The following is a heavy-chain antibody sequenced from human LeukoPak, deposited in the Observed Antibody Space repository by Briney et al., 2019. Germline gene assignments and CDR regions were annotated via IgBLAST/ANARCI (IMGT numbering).Heavy chain of an antibody. CDR3: ARIGYSSSSIDY. CDR1: GFTFSRYW. D-gene: IGHD6-13*01. J-gene: IGHJ4*02. Sequence: GGSLRLSCAASGFTFSRYWMTWVRQSSGKGLEGVANIKEDGTIKYYVDSVKGRLTIFRDNAKSSVFLQVNSLRAEDTAMYFCARIGYSSSSIDYWGQGTLVTVSS. CDR2: IKEDGTIK. V-gene: IGHV3-7*01.